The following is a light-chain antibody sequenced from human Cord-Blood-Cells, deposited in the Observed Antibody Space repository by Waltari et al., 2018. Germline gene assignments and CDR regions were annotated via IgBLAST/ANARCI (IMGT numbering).Light chain of an antibody. Sequence: QSVLTQLPSASGTPGQRVTISCSGSSPNIGSNYVYWYQQLPGTAPKLLIYRNNQRPSGVPDRFSGSKSGTSASLAISGLRSEDEADYYCAAWDDSLSGVVFGGGTKLTVL. CDR2: RNN. CDR3: AAWDDSLSGVV. J-gene: IGLJ2*01. CDR1: SPNIGSNY. V-gene: IGLV1-47*01.